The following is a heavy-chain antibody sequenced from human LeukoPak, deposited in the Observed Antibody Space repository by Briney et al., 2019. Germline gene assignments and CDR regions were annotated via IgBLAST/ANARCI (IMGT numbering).Heavy chain of an antibody. CDR2: MKQEGSEK. D-gene: IGHD2-15*01. CDR1: GFIFSSYW. Sequence: GGSLRLSCAASGFIFSSYWMSWVRQARGKGREWLANMKQEGSEKFCVDCVKGRFNIYRDNAKNSLYLQMNSLRAEETAVYYCARDRHRYCSGGSCSRDDYWGQGTLVTVSS. J-gene: IGHJ4*02. V-gene: IGHV3-7*04. CDR3: ARDRHRYCSGGSCSRDDY.